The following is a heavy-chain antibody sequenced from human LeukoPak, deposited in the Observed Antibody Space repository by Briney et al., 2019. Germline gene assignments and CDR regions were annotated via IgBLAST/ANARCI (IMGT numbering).Heavy chain of an antibody. V-gene: IGHV4-34*01. J-gene: IGHJ4*02. Sequence: SETLSLTCAVYGGSFSGYYWSWIRQPPGKGPEWIGEINHSGSTNYDPSLKSRVTISVDTSKNQFSLKLSSVTAADAAVYYCAGHLRWFDYWGQGTLVTVSS. CDR2: INHSGST. CDR1: GGSFSGYY. D-gene: IGHD4-23*01. CDR3: AGHLRWFDY.